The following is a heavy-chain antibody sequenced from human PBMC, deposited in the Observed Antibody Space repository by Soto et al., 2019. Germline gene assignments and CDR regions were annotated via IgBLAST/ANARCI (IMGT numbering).Heavy chain of an antibody. V-gene: IGHV4-59*06. D-gene: IGHD3-3*01. CDR2: IYFTGET. CDR3: VRVMEWPIGRTAPGTDV. CDR1: GGSISSYY. J-gene: IGHJ6*02. Sequence: SETLSLTCTVAGGSISSYYWSWIRQPPGKGLEWIGYIYFTGETFYRTSLKRVSMSVDAATNYFSLELDAVTAADTALYYCVRVMEWPIGRTAPGTDVWGQGITVTVSS.